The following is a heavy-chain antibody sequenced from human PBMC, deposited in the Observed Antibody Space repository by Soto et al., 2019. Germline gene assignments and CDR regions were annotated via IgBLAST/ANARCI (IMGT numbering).Heavy chain of an antibody. CDR2: IIPILGIA. Sequence: QVQLVQSGAEVKKPGSSVKVSCKASGGTFSSYTISWVRQAPGQGLEWMGRIIPILGIANYAQKFQGRVTVTADKYTSTAYMELRSLRSEATAVDYCARGLIAVAGRFNYWGQGTLVTVSS. D-gene: IGHD6-19*01. J-gene: IGHJ4*02. V-gene: IGHV1-69*02. CDR3: ARGLIAVAGRFNY. CDR1: GGTFSSYT.